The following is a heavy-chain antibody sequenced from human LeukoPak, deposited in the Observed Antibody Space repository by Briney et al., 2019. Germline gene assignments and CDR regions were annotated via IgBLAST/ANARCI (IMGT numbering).Heavy chain of an antibody. CDR3: ARGGYDILTGDAFDI. V-gene: IGHV1-18*01. CDR1: GYTFTSYG. CDR2: ISGYNGNP. D-gene: IGHD3-9*01. Sequence: APVKVSCKASGYTFTSYGISWVRQAPGQGLEWMGWISGYNGNPKYAQRFQGRVTMTTDTSTSTAYMELRSLRSDDTAVYYCARGGYDILTGDAFDIWGQGTMVTVSS. J-gene: IGHJ3*02.